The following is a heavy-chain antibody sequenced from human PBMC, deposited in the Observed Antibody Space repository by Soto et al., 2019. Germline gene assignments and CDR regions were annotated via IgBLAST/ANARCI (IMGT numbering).Heavy chain of an antibody. D-gene: IGHD4-17*01. CDR3: ARDPPFSGILRGTPLMDV. Sequence: QVQLVQSEAEVSKPGASVKVSCKASGYSFTTHGISWVRRAPGHGLEWKGWISAYNGDTHYVQRFQGRLTMTTDTSTSTAYMELRSLTSDDTAVYYCARDPPFSGILRGTPLMDVWGQGTTVTVSS. V-gene: IGHV1-18*04. CDR1: GYSFTTHG. J-gene: IGHJ6*02. CDR2: ISAYNGDT.